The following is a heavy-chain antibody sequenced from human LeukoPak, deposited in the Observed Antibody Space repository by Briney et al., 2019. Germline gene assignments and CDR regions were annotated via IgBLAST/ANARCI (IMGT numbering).Heavy chain of an antibody. CDR3: ARGDVEMATIN. D-gene: IGHD5-24*01. Sequence: SETLSLTCTVSGVSISSSSYYWGWIRQPPGKGLEWIGSIYHSGSTNYNPSLKSRVTISVDKSKNQFSLKLSSVTAADTAVYYCARGDVEMATINWGQGTLVTVSS. CDR2: IYHSGST. J-gene: IGHJ4*02. CDR1: GVSISSSSYY. V-gene: IGHV4-39*07.